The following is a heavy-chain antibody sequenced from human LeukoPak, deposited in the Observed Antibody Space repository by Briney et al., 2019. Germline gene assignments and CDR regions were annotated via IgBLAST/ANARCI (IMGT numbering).Heavy chain of an antibody. CDR2: IRYDGSNK. CDR1: GFTFSSYG. D-gene: IGHD3-3*01. Sequence: PGGSLRLSCAASGFTFSSYGMHWVRQAPGKGLEWVAFIRYDGSNKYCADSVKGRFTISRDNSKNTLYLQMNSLRAEDTAVYYCAKDLGYYDFWSGYYMTVDYWGQGTLVTVSS. V-gene: IGHV3-30*02. J-gene: IGHJ4*02. CDR3: AKDLGYYDFWSGYYMTVDY.